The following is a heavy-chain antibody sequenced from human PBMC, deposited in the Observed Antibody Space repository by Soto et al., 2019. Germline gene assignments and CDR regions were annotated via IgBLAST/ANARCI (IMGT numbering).Heavy chain of an antibody. CDR1: GFTFSDYS. Sequence: EVQLVESGGGLVKPGGSLRLSCAASGFTFSDYSMNWMRQAPGKGLEWVASISSDKNYIYYRDSGEGRFTISRDNGKNSLYLQMTSLGAEDTAVYYCVRGRTCTGASCYGGGDYWGQGTLVTVSS. CDR2: ISSDKNYI. D-gene: IGHD2-15*01. CDR3: VRGRTCTGASCYGGGDY. J-gene: IGHJ4*02. V-gene: IGHV3-21*02.